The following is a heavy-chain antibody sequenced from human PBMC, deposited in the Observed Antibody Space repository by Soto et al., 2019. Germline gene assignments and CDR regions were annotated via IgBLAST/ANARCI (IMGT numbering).Heavy chain of an antibody. CDR3: AGPGYSSQDY. D-gene: IGHD5-18*01. CDR1: GFTFSSFA. V-gene: IGHV3-23*01. Sequence: EVQLLESGGDLVQPGGSLRLSCAASGFTFSSFALSWVRQAPGKGLQWVSAISGSGGDTDYADSVKGRFTISRDNSKNTLFLQMNSLRAEDTAMYYCAGPGYSSQDYWGQGTLFTVSS. CDR2: ISGSGGDT. J-gene: IGHJ4*02.